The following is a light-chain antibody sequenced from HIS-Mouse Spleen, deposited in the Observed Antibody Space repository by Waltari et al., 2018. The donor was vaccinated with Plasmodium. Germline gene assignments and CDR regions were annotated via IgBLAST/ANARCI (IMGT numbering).Light chain of an antibody. CDR3: QQSYSTWT. CDR2: AAS. J-gene: IGKJ1*01. CDR1: QSINSY. Sequence: DIQMTQSPSSLSASVVDRVTITCRASQSINSYLNWYQQKPWKAPKLLIYAASSLQSGVPSRFSGSGSGTDFTLTISSLQPEYFATYYCQQSYSTWTFGQGTKVEIK. V-gene: IGKV1-39*01.